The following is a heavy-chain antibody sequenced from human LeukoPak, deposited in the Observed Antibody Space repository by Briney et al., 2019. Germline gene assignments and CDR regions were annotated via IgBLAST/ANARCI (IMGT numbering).Heavy chain of an antibody. CDR1: GFTFSSYS. D-gene: IGHD3-3*01. V-gene: IGHV3-48*01. Sequence: GGSLRLSCAASGFTFSSYSMNWVRQAPGKGLEWVSYISSSSSTIYYADSVKGRFTISRDNAKNLLYLQMNSLRAEDTAVYYCARDLTIFGVVTPWGQGTLVTVSS. CDR3: ARDLTIFGVVTP. J-gene: IGHJ5*02. CDR2: ISSSSSTI.